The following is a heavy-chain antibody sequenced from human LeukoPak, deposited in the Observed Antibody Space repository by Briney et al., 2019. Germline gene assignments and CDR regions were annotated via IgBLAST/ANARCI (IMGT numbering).Heavy chain of an antibody. CDR2: ISYDGSNK. V-gene: IGHV3-30*03. CDR3: ARDSSSSWYVPDAFDI. Sequence: GGSLRLSCAASGFTFSSYGMHWVRQAPGKGLEWVAVISYDGSNKYYADSVRGRFTISRDNSKNTLYLQMNSLRAEDTAVYYCARDSSSSWYVPDAFDIWGQGTMVTVSS. CDR1: GFTFSSYG. D-gene: IGHD6-13*01. J-gene: IGHJ3*02.